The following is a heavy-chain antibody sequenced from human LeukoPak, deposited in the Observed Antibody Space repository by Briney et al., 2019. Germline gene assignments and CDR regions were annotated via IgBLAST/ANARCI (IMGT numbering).Heavy chain of an antibody. CDR2: IRYDGSNK. V-gene: IGHV3-30*02. J-gene: IGHJ5*02. D-gene: IGHD1-1*01. CDR3: AKANWKGPHTWFDP. Sequence: PGGSLGLSCAASGFTFSSYGMHWVRQAPGKGLEWVAFIRYDGSNKYYADSVKGRFTISRDNSKNTLYLQMNSLRAEDTAVYYCAKANWKGPHTWFDPWGQGTLVTVSS. CDR1: GFTFSSYG.